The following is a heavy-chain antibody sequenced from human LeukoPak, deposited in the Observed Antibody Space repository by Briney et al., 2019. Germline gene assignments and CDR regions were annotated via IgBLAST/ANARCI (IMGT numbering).Heavy chain of an antibody. D-gene: IGHD3-22*01. CDR3: ARGSYYDSSGSINDY. CDR1: GDSVSSNSAA. CDR2: TYYRSKWYN. J-gene: IGHJ4*02. Sequence: SQTLSLTCAISGDSVSSNSAAWNWIRQSPSRGLEWLGRTYYRSKWYNDYAVSVKSRITINPDTSKNQFSLKLSSVTAADTAVYYCARGSYYDSSGSINDYWGQGTLVTVSS. V-gene: IGHV6-1*01.